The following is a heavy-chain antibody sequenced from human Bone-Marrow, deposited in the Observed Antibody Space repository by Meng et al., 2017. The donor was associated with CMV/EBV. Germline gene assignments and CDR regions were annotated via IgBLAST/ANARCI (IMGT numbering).Heavy chain of an antibody. J-gene: IGHJ4*02. CDR1: GFTFSSSW. CDR2: INEAGSEK. CDR3: ARNFAHLQHDQ. V-gene: IGHV3-7*01. D-gene: IGHD1-1*01. Sequence: GGSLRLSCAASGFTFSSSWMSWVRQAPGKGLEWVAEINEAGSEKYHVDSVKGRMSISRDNAKNLLYLQMNSLGAEDTAVYYCARNFAHLQHDQWGQGTRVTVSS.